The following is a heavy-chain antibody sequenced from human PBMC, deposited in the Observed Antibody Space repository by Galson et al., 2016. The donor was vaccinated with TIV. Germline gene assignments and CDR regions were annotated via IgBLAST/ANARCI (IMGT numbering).Heavy chain of an antibody. V-gene: IGHV3-9*01. J-gene: IGHJ3*02. CDR3: VKANVYLGLVVADGAFDI. CDR1: GFIFDEYA. D-gene: IGHD3-22*01. Sequence: SLRLSCAASGFIFDEYAMHWVRQAPGKGLEWVSGISWNSGDIGYADSVKGRFTITRDNAKNSLFLQMNSLRPEDTALYSCVKANVYLGLVVADGAFDIWGQGTMVTVSS. CDR2: ISWNSGDI.